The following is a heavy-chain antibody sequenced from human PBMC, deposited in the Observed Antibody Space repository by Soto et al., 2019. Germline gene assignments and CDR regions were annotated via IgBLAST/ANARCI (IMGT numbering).Heavy chain of an antibody. J-gene: IGHJ4*02. CDR1: GGSISSYY. CDR2: IYYSGST. Sequence: PSETLSLTCTVSGGSISSYYWSWIRQPPGKGLEWIGYIYYSGSTNYNPSLKSRVTISVDTSKNQFSLKLSSVTAADTAVYYCARTSLRTTIFGVVHSDYYFDYWGQGTLVTVSS. V-gene: IGHV4-59*08. D-gene: IGHD3-3*01. CDR3: ARTSLRTTIFGVVHSDYYFDY.